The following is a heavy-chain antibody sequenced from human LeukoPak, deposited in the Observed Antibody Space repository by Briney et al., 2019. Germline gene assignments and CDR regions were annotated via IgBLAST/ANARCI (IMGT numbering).Heavy chain of an antibody. J-gene: IGHJ4*02. CDR1: GYTFTSYY. D-gene: IGHD4-23*01. CDR2: ISPSGGST. Sequence: ASVKVSCKASGYTFTSYYMHWVRQAPGQGLEWMGIISPSGGSTSYAQKFQGRATMTRDTSTSTVYMELSSLRSEDTAVYYCARDHTIHKSTTMGDYWGQGTLVTVSS. CDR3: ARDHTIHKSTTMGDY. V-gene: IGHV1-46*01.